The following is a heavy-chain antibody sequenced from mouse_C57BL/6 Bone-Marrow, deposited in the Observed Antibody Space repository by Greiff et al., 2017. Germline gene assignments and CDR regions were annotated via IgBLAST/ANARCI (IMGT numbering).Heavy chain of an antibody. V-gene: IGHV1-22*01. CDR3: SNIYYDYDNY. Sequence: EVPLQQSGPELVKPGASVKMSCKASGYTFTDYNLHWVKQSHGKSLEWIGYINPNNGGTSSNQKFKGKATLTVNKSSSTASMELRSLTSEDSAVYYCSNIYYDYDNYWGQGTTLTVSS. CDR1: GYTFTDYN. D-gene: IGHD2-4*01. CDR2: INPNNGGT. J-gene: IGHJ2*01.